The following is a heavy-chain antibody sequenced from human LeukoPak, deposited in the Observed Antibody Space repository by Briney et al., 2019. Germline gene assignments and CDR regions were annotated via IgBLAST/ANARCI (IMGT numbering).Heavy chain of an antibody. V-gene: IGHV1-69*01. J-gene: IGHJ4*02. Sequence: SVKVSCKASGGTLSSYAFSWVRQAPGQGLEWMGGIIPIFGTTNYAQKFQGRVTITAVESTSTAYMELSSLRSEDTAVYYCARGEEYYDSSGNYYFDYWGQGTLVTVSS. CDR1: GGTLSSYA. CDR3: ARGEEYYDSSGNYYFDY. CDR2: IIPIFGTT. D-gene: IGHD3-22*01.